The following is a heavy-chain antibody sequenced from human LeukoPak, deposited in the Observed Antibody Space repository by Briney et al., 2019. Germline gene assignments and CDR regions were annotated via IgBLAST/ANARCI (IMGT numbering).Heavy chain of an antibody. D-gene: IGHD3-22*01. CDR3: ARLRYVGSGYPFDS. J-gene: IGHJ4*02. CDR2: INPSSGGT. CDR1: GYTFTDYY. Sequence: ASVKVSCKASGYTFTDYYMHWVRQAPGQGLEWMGWINPSSGGTNYAQSFQGRVTMARDTSITTAFMELSRLISDDTAVYYCARLRYVGSGYPFDSWGQGTLVTVSS. V-gene: IGHV1-2*02.